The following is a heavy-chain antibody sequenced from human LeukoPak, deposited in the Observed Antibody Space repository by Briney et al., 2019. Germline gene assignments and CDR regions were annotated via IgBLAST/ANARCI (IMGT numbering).Heavy chain of an antibody. CDR3: ARDLDLEWGPYYYYGMDV. Sequence: GGSLRLSCAASGFTFSSYSMNWVRQAPGKGLEWVSSISSSSSYIYYADSVKGRFTISRDNAKNLLYLQMNSLRAEDTAVYYCARDLDLEWGPYYYYGMDVWGQGTTVTVSS. CDR2: ISSSSSYI. D-gene: IGHD3/OR15-3a*01. CDR1: GFTFSSYS. J-gene: IGHJ6*02. V-gene: IGHV3-21*01.